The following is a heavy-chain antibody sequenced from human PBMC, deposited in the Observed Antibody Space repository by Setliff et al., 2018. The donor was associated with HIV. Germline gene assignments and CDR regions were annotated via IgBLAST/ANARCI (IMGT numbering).Heavy chain of an antibody. CDR3: VRNLSEMAVVDH. Sequence: SETLSLTCAVSGNSIGSGYYWGWIRQPPGKGLEWIASIYYNGNIYYNPSLKSRVTITMDTSKNQFSLKLSSVTAADTAVYSCVRNLSEMAVVDHWGQGTLVTVSS. CDR1: GNSIGSGYY. CDR2: IYYNGNI. J-gene: IGHJ4*02. V-gene: IGHV4-38-2*01. D-gene: IGHD2-15*01.